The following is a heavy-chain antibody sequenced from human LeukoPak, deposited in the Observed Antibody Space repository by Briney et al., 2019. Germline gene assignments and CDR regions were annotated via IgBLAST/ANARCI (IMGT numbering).Heavy chain of an antibody. CDR1: GGSISSYY. Sequence: SETLSLTCTVSGGSISSYYWSWIRQPPGKGLEWIGYIYYSGSTNYNPSLKSRVTISVDTSKNQFSLKLTSVTAADTAVYYCAGGVRYFDWLPPDYWGQGTLVTVSS. J-gene: IGHJ4*02. CDR3: AGGVRYFDWLPPDY. V-gene: IGHV4-59*08. CDR2: IYYSGST. D-gene: IGHD3-9*01.